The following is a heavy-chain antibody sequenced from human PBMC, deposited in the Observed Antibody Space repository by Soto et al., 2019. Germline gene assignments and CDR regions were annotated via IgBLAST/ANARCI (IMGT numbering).Heavy chain of an antibody. CDR1: GIIFDGYA. CDR2: ITWNSGGI. CDR3: AQDSAANYAGSPGRGMDV. J-gene: IGHJ6*02. V-gene: IGHV3-9*01. D-gene: IGHD2-15*01. Sequence: EVQLVESGGGLIQPGRSLRLSCAASGIIFDGYAMHWVRQPPGKGLEWVAGITWNSGGIDYADSVKGLFTISRDNAKNSLFLQMDSLRGEDTALYYCAQDSAANYAGSPGRGMDVWGQGATVTVSS.